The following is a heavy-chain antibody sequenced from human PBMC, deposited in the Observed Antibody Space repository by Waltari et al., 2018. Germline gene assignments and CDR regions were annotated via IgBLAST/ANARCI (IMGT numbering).Heavy chain of an antibody. Sequence: VQLVQSGAEVKKPGESLKISCKGSGYSFTSYWIGWVRQMPGKGLEWMGIIYPGDSDTRYSPSFQGQVTISADKSISTAYLQWSSLKASDTAMYYCARHSYCSSTSCYTSFFDYWGQGTLVTVSS. CDR3: ARHSYCSSTSCYTSFFDY. D-gene: IGHD2-2*02. J-gene: IGHJ4*02. CDR2: IYPGDSDT. CDR1: GYSFTSYW. V-gene: IGHV5-51*01.